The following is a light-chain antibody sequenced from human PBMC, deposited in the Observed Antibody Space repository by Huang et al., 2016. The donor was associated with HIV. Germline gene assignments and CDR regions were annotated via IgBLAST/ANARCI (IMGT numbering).Light chain of an antibody. J-gene: IGKJ4*01. CDR2: GAS. CDR1: QSITTN. V-gene: IGKV3-15*01. Sequence: EIVMTQSPVTLSVSLGQRATLSCRASQSITTNLAWYQQKPGQAPRLRMYGASTRAAGSPARFSGGGSWTEFTLTISRLQSEDVAVYFCQQYITWPPLTFGGGTTVEI. CDR3: QQYITWPPLT.